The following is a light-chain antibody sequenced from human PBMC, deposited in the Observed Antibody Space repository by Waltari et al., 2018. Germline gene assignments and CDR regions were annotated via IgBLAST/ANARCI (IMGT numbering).Light chain of an antibody. Sequence: EVVMTQSPATLSVSPGERATLSCRASQNININLVWYQQKPGQAPRLLIFGASTRATGIPARFSGSGSGTEFTLTISSLQSEDFVVYYCQQHNNWPRTFGQGTKVEIK. CDR1: QNININ. CDR3: QQHNNWPRT. J-gene: IGKJ1*01. CDR2: GAS. V-gene: IGKV3-15*01.